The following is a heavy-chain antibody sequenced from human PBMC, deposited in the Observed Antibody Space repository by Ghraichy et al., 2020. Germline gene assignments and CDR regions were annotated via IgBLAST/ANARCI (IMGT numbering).Heavy chain of an antibody. J-gene: IGHJ4*02. V-gene: IGHV3-48*01. CDR3: VKGYYYDTSLHYYFDL. CDR2: ISSGASSI. D-gene: IGHD3-22*01. CDR1: GFNFRSYT. Sequence: GSLRLSCAASGFNFRSYTMNWIRQAPGKGLEWIAYISSGASSILYTESVKGRFTISRDDAKASLFLQMSGLRADDTAVYYCVKGYYYDTSLHYYFDLWGQGALVTVSS.